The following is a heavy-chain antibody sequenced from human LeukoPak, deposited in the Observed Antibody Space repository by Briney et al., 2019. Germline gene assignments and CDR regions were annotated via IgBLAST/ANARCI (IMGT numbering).Heavy chain of an antibody. CDR2: INHSGST. CDR1: GGSVSSGSYY. J-gene: IGHJ1*01. D-gene: IGHD3-3*01. CDR3: ARGNVGVVHEH. V-gene: IGHV4-39*07. Sequence: SETLSLTCTVSGGSVSSGSYYWSWIRQPPGKGLEWIGEINHSGSTNYNPSLKSRVTISVDTSKNQFSLMLRSVTAADTAVYYCARGNVGVVHEHCGQGTLVTVSS.